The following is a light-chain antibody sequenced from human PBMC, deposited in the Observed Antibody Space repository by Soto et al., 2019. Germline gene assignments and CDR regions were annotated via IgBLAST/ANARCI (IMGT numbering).Light chain of an antibody. V-gene: IGKV1-5*03. CDR2: KAS. J-gene: IGKJ3*01. CDR3: QQYNRYPFT. CDR1: QSISSW. Sequence: DIQMTQSPSTLSASVGDRVTITCRASQSISSWLAWYQQKPGKAPKPLIYKASSLESGVPSRFSGSGSGTEFTLTISSLQPDDFATYYCQQYNRYPFTFGPGTKVDIK.